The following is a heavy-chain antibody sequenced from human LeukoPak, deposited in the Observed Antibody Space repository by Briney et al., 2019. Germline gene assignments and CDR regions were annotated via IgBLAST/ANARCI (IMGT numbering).Heavy chain of an antibody. CDR2: INPNSGGT. Sequence: GASVKVSCKASGYTFTGYYMHWVRQAPGQGLEWMGWINPNSGGTNYAQKFQGRVTMTRDTSISTAYMELSRLRSDDTAVYFCARGGGTGFYYYSYAMDLWGQGTTVIVSS. D-gene: IGHD2-15*01. CDR3: ARGGGTGFYYYSYAMDL. V-gene: IGHV1-2*02. J-gene: IGHJ6*02. CDR1: GYTFTGYY.